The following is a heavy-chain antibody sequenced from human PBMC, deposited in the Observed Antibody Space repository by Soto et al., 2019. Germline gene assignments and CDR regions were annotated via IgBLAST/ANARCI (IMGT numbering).Heavy chain of an antibody. CDR2: IWFDGSNK. J-gene: IGHJ4*02. V-gene: IGHV3-33*01. CDR1: GFTFRSYG. Sequence: GGSLRLSCAASGFTFRSYGMHWVRQAPGKGLEWVAVIWFDGSNKFYADSVKGRFTISRDNSKNTVSLQMNSLRDEDSAAYYCATTGPYWGQGTLVTVSS. CDR3: ATTGPY.